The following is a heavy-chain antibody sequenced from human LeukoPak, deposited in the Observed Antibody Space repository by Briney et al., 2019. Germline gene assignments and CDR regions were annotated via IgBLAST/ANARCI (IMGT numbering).Heavy chain of an antibody. CDR3: ARGTMVRGVIDHYYFDY. CDR2: FYYSGRT. Sequence: KASETLSLTCTVSGGSISSYYWSWFRQPPGKGLEWFGHFYYSGRTNYNPSLKSRVTISVDTSKNQFSLKLSSVTAADTAVYYCARGTMVRGVIDHYYFDYWGQGTLATVSP. CDR1: GGSISSYY. J-gene: IGHJ4*02. D-gene: IGHD3-10*01. V-gene: IGHV4-59*01.